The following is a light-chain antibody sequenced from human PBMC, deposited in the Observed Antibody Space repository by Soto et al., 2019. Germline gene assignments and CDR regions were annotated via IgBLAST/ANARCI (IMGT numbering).Light chain of an antibody. CDR1: TSNIGTFY. CDR2: LGD. Sequence: HSVLTQPPSASSTPGQTVTIYCSGSTSNIGTFYVYWYQHLPGTAPKLLIYLGDQRASGVSDRFSGSKSGTSASLAINGLRSDDEADYYCAAWDDNLNAYVFGSGTKVTVL. V-gene: IGLV1-47*02. J-gene: IGLJ1*01. CDR3: AAWDDNLNAYV.